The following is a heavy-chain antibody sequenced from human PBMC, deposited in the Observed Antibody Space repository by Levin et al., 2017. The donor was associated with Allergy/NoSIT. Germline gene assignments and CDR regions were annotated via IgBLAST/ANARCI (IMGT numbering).Heavy chain of an antibody. CDR3: ARGEGYCSGGSCYYYYGMDV. CDR1: GGTFSSYT. J-gene: IGHJ6*02. V-gene: IGHV1-69*02. CDR2: IIPILGIA. Sequence: ASVKVSCKASGGTFSSYTISWVRQAPGQGLEWMGRIIPILGIANYAQKFQGRVTITADKSTSTAYMELSSLRSEDTAVYYCARGEGYCSGGSCYYYYGMDVWGQGTTVTVSS. D-gene: IGHD2-15*01.